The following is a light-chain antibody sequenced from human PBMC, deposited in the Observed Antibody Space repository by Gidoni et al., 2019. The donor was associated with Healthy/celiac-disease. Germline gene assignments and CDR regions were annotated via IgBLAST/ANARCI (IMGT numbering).Light chain of an antibody. CDR1: KDISSC. V-gene: IGKV1-12*01. CDR2: AAS. J-gene: IGKJ2*02. Sequence: IQMTQSPSSVSASVGDSVTITCRSSKDISSCLAWYQQKPGKAPKLLIYAASSLQSGVPSRFSGSGSGTDFTLNISSLQPEDFATYYCQQANSFPRTFGQGTKLEIK. CDR3: QQANSFPRT.